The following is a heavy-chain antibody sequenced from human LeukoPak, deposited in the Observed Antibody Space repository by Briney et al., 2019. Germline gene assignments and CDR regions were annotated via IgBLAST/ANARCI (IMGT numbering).Heavy chain of an antibody. Sequence: SETLSLTCAVSGGSISSGGYSWSWIRQPPGKGLEWIGYIYHSGSTYYNPSLKSRVTISVDRSKNQFSLKLSSVTAADTAVYYCARSRDGYITDAFDIWDQGTMVTVSS. V-gene: IGHV4-30-2*01. D-gene: IGHD5-24*01. CDR2: IYHSGST. CDR1: GGSISSGGYS. CDR3: ARSRDGYITDAFDI. J-gene: IGHJ3*02.